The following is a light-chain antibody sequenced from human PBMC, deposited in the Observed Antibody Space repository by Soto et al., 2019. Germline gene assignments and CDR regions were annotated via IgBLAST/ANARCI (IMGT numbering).Light chain of an antibody. V-gene: IGKV3-15*01. J-gene: IGKJ1*01. Sequence: ELVMTQFPATLSVSPGERATLSCRASQSVSNKLVWYQQKAGQAPRLLIYAASTRATGIPARFSGSGSGTEFTLTISSLQSEDFAVYYCQHYNNWPPWTFGQGTKVDIK. CDR3: QHYNNWPPWT. CDR2: AAS. CDR1: QSVSNK.